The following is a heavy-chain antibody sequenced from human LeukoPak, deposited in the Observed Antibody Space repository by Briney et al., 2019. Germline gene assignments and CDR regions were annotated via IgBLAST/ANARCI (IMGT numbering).Heavy chain of an antibody. Sequence: PGGSLRLSCAASGFTFSSYVMSWARQAPGKGLEWVSAVSGRGYNTYYADSVKGRFTVSRDNSKNTLYLQMNSLRAEDTAVYYCARGDWGDGYPEAFDIWGQGTMVTVSS. D-gene: IGHD5-24*01. CDR2: VSGRGYNT. V-gene: IGHV3-23*01. J-gene: IGHJ3*02. CDR3: ARGDWGDGYPEAFDI. CDR1: GFTFSSYV.